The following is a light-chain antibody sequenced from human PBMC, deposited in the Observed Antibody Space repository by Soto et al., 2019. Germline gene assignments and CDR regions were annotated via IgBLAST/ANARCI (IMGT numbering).Light chain of an antibody. Sequence: QSVLTQPRSVSGSPVQSVTISCTGTSGDVGCYNYVSWYQQHPGKAPKLMIYDVSKRPSGVPDRFSGSKSGNTASLTISGLQAEDEADYYCCSYAGSYPWVFGGGTKVTVL. CDR1: SGDVGCYNY. V-gene: IGLV2-11*01. CDR2: DVS. CDR3: CSYAGSYPWV. J-gene: IGLJ2*01.